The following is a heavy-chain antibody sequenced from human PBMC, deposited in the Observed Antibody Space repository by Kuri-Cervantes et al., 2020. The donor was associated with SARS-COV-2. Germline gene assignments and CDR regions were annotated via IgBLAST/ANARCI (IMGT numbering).Heavy chain of an antibody. V-gene: IGHV3-30-3*01. Sequence: GGSLRLSCAASGFTFSDYYMRWIRQAPGKGLEWVAVISYDGSNKYYADSVKGRFTISRDNSKNTLYLQMNSLRAEDTAVYYCARDLFGGGGYYYGMDVWGQGTTVTVSS. CDR1: GFTFSDYY. CDR2: ISYDGSNK. J-gene: IGHJ6*02. CDR3: ARDLFGGGGYYYGMDV. D-gene: IGHD4-23*01.